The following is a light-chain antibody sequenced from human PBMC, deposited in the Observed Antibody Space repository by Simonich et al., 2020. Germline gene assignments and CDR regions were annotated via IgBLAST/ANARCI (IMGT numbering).Light chain of an antibody. CDR3: SSDTSSSTWV. V-gene: IGLV2-14*03. J-gene: IGLJ3*02. CDR2: DVS. Sequence: QSALTRPASVSGSPGQSITISCTGTSRNVGGYNYVSWYQQHPGKAPKLMIYDVSNRPAGVSKRFSGSKAGNTASLTISGHQAEDEADYYCSSDTSSSTWVFGGGTKLTVL. CDR1: SRNVGGYNY.